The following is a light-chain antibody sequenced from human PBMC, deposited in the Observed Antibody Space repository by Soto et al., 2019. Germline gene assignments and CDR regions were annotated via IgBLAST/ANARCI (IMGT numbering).Light chain of an antibody. Sequence: EIVMTQSPVTLSVSPGEGATLSCRASQSISSSLAWYQQKPGQPPKPLMFGASTRATGIPARFSGSASGTEFTLTLTGLQAEDSAGYYCEQYGTWPPKLLCFGGGTKVEI. V-gene: IGKV3-15*01. J-gene: IGKJ4*01. CDR3: EQYGTWPPKLLC. CDR2: GAS. CDR1: QSISSS.